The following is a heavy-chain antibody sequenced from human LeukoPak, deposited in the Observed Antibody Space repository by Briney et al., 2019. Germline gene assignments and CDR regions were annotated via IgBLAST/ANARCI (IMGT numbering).Heavy chain of an antibody. J-gene: IGHJ6*02. CDR2: IYYSGST. D-gene: IGHD3-10*01. Sequence: SETLSLTCTVSGGSISGYYWSWIRQPPGKGLEWIGYIYYSGSTNYNPSLKSRVTISVDTSKNQFSLKLSSVTAADTAVYYCARESGDYYYYYGMDVWGQGTTVTVSS. V-gene: IGHV4-59*01. CDR3: ARESGDYYYYYGMDV. CDR1: GGSISGYY.